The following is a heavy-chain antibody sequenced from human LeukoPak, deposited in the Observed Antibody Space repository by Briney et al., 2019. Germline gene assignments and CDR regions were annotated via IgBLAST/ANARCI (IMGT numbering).Heavy chain of an antibody. D-gene: IGHD3-16*01. CDR2: IYYDGST. J-gene: IGHJ3*02. CDR1: GDSLSSSSYY. Sequence: PSETLSLACSISGDSLSSSSYYWGWIRQPPGMGLEWIGNIYYDGSTYYNSSLEGRVTISVDTSKNQFSLKLSSVTAADTAVYYCARRGKQARAAFDIWGQGTMVTVSS. CDR3: ARRGKQARAAFDI. V-gene: IGHV4-39*01.